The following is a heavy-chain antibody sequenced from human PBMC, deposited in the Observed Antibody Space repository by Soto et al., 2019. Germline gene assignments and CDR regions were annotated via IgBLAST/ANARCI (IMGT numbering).Heavy chain of an antibody. J-gene: IGHJ6*02. CDR1: GGSISSSSYY. Sequence: SETLSLTCTVSGGSISSSSYYWGWIRQPPGKGLEWIGSIYYSGSTYYNPSLKSRVTISVDTSKNQFSLKLSSVTAADTAVYYCARVDFHKVGATQSPLGYGMDVWGQGTTVTVSS. D-gene: IGHD1-26*01. V-gene: IGHV4-39*07. CDR2: IYYSGST. CDR3: ARVDFHKVGATQSPLGYGMDV.